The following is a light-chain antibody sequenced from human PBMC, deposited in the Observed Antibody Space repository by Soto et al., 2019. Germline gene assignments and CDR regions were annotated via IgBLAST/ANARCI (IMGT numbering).Light chain of an antibody. CDR2: EVS. Sequence: QSALTQPASVSGSPGQSITISCTGTSSDIGRYNYVSWYQQYPGKAPKLMIYEVSNRPSGVSNRFSGSKSGNTASLTISGLQAEDEADYYCSSYTSTSVVFGGGTQLTVL. V-gene: IGLV2-14*01. J-gene: IGLJ3*02. CDR1: SSDIGRYNY. CDR3: SSYTSTSVV.